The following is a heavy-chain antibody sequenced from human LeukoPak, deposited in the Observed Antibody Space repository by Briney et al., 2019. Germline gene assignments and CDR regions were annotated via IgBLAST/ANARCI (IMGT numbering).Heavy chain of an antibody. CDR2: IYHSGTT. Sequence: SETLSLTCAVSGYSISSGYYWGWIRQPPGKGLGWIGTIYHSGTTYYNPSLKSRVAISLDTSKKQFSLNLRSVTAADTAVYYCARFESTSGRGFDPWGQGTLVTVSS. CDR1: GYSISSGYY. J-gene: IGHJ5*02. D-gene: IGHD2-2*01. V-gene: IGHV4-38-2*01. CDR3: ARFESTSGRGFDP.